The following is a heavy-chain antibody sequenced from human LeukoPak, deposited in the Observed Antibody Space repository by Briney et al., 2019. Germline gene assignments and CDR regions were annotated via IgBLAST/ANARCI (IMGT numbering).Heavy chain of an antibody. J-gene: IGHJ4*02. CDR3: ARVRVAVAGTGFDY. CDR1: GYTFTGYY. CDR2: INPNSGGT. V-gene: IGHV1-2*06. D-gene: IGHD6-19*01. Sequence: ASVTVSCKASGYTFTGYYMHWVRQAPGQGLEWMGRINPNSGGTNYAQKFQGRVTMTRDTSISTAYMELSRLRSDDTAVYYCARVRVAVAGTGFDYWGQGTLVTVSS.